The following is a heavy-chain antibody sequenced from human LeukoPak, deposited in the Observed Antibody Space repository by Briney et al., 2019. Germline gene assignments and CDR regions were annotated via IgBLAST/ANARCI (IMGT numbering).Heavy chain of an antibody. CDR1: GFTFTSYA. CDR3: ARVGCSGGSCYSGFDY. Sequence: GGSLRLSCAASGFTFTSYAMHWVRQAPGQRLEWMGWINAGNGNTKYSQEFQGRVTITRDTSASTAYMELSSLRSEDMAVYYCARVGCSGGSCYSGFDYWGQGTLVTVSS. D-gene: IGHD2-15*01. J-gene: IGHJ4*02. V-gene: IGHV1-3*03. CDR2: INAGNGNT.